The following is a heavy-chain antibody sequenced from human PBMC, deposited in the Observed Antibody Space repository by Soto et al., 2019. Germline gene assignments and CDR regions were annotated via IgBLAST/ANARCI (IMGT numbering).Heavy chain of an antibody. CDR3: ARERNSGWADS. D-gene: IGHD6-19*01. J-gene: IGHJ5*01. Sequence: QVQLQESGPGLVKPSETLSLTCTVSSGSISGHYWSWVRQPPGKGLEWIGHIYYRGSTNYNPSRKSRVTISVDTSKNEFALKLNSVTAADTALYYCARERNSGWADSWGQGTLVTVSS. CDR2: IYYRGST. CDR1: SGSISGHY. V-gene: IGHV4-59*11.